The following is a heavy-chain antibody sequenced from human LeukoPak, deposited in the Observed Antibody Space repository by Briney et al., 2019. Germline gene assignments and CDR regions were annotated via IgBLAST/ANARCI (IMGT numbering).Heavy chain of an antibody. D-gene: IGHD3-3*01. CDR1: GFTFSSYA. V-gene: IGHV3-23*01. CDR2: ISGSGGST. J-gene: IGHJ6*03. CDR3: AKGGFWSGYRLYYYYMDV. Sequence: GGSLRLSCAASGFTFSSYAMSWVRQAPGKGLEWVSAISGSGGSTYYADSVKGRFTISRDNSKNTLYLQMNSLRAEDTAVYYCAKGGFWSGYRLYYYYMDVWGKGTTVTVSS.